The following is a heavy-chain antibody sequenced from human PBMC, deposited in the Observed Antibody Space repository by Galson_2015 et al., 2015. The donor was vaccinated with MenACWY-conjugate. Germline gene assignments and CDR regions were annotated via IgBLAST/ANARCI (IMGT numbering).Heavy chain of an antibody. CDR3: ARHPPGGRGMDV. V-gene: IGHV5-51*01. CDR2: ISPIDSKT. J-gene: IGHJ6*02. CDR1: GYIFTTYW. D-gene: IGHD1-26*01. Sequence: QSGAEVKKPGESLKISCKASGYIFTTYWIAWVRQMPGKGLEWVGLISPIDSKTRYSPAFEGRVTISADNSITTAYLQWNSLQASDTAMYYCARHPPGGRGMDVWGQGTTVTVSS.